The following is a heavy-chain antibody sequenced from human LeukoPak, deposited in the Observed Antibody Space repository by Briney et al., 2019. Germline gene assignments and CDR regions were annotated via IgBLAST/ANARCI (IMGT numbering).Heavy chain of an antibody. Sequence: ASVKVSCKASGYRFSSNGISWVRQAPGQGLEWVGWVSTYNSDTNYAPKFQGRVTMTKDTSTSTVYMELRSLRTDDTAVYYCALDNWNECYPWGQGTLVTVSS. D-gene: IGHD1-20*01. CDR3: ALDNWNECYP. CDR2: VSTYNSDT. CDR1: GYRFSSNG. J-gene: IGHJ5*02. V-gene: IGHV1-18*01.